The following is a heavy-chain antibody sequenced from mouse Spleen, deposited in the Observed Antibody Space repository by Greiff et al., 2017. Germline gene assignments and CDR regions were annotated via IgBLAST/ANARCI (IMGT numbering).Heavy chain of an antibody. CDR1: GYSFTDYN. CDR3: AKDYGSSYDYAMDY. Sequence: VQLQQSGPELVKPGASVKISCKASGYSFTDYNMNWVKQSNGKSLEWIGVINPNYGTTSYNQKFKGKATLTVDQSSSTAYMQLNSLTSGDSAVYYCAKDYGSSYDYAMDYWGQGTSVTVSS. D-gene: IGHD1-1*01. J-gene: IGHJ4*01. V-gene: IGHV1-39*01. CDR2: INPNYGTT.